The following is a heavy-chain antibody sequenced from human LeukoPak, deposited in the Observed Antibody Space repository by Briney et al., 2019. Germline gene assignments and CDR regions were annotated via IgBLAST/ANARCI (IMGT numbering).Heavy chain of an antibody. CDR1: GFTFSSYW. J-gene: IGHJ4*02. V-gene: IGHV3-7*04. CDR3: ARGEFYGDYGVDY. Sequence: GGSLRLSCAASGFTFSSYWMSWVRQDPGKGLEWVANIKQDGSEKYYVDSVKGRFTISRDNAKNSLYLQMNSLRAEDTAVYYCARGEFYGDYGVDYWGQGTLVTVSS. D-gene: IGHD4-17*01. CDR2: IKQDGSEK.